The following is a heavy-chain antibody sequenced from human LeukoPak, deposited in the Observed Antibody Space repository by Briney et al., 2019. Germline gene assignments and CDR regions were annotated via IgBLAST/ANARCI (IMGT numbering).Heavy chain of an antibody. D-gene: IGHD3-10*01. CDR3: ARDRLTPMVRGGRPPYYYYSFDV. CDR2: INPNGGGT. Sequence: ASVKVSCKASGYTFSGFYVHWLRQAPGQRLEWMGSINPNGGGTNYAQKFQGRITLTRDTSLSTAHMELSSLRSDDTAIYYCARDRLTPMVRGGRPPYYYYSFDVWGRGTSVTVSS. CDR1: GYTFSGFY. J-gene: IGHJ6*03. V-gene: IGHV1-2*02.